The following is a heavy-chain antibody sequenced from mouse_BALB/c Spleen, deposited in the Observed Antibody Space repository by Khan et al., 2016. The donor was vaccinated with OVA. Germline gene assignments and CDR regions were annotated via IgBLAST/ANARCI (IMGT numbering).Heavy chain of an antibody. CDR2: INPGSGAT. D-gene: IGHD1-1*02. J-gene: IGHJ3*01. V-gene: IGHV1-54*01. CDR1: GYAFNNYM. CDR3: ARGGYGSLAY. Sequence: QVQLQQSGAELVRPGTSVKVSCKASGYAFNNYMLEWVKQRPGQGLEWIGVINPGSGATNYNEKFKGKSTLTADKSSKTAYMQLSSLTSDDSAVYSGARGGYGSLAYWGQGTLVTVSA.